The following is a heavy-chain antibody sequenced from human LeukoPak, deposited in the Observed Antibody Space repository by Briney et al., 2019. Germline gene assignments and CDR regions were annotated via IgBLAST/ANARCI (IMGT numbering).Heavy chain of an antibody. CDR1: GYTFTSYG. CDR3: ARADIVVVVAATRWFDP. Sequence: ASVKVSCKASGYTFTSYGISWVRQAPGQGLEWMGRISAYNGNTNYAQKLQGRVIMTTDTSTSTAYMELRSLRSDDTAVYYCARADIVVVVAATRWFDPWGQGTLVTVSS. V-gene: IGHV1-18*01. D-gene: IGHD2-15*01. J-gene: IGHJ5*02. CDR2: ISAYNGNT.